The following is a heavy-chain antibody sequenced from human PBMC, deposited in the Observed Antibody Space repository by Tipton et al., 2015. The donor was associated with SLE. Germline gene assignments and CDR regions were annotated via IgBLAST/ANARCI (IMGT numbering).Heavy chain of an antibody. J-gene: IGHJ3*02. Sequence: TLSLTCTVSGGSISSGGFYWGWMRQPPGKGLEWIGSIYYSGSTFYNPSLKSRVTMSVDTSKNQFSLSLNSVTAADTAVYYCARHKIAWGRPGDGIDIWGQGTMVTVSS. CDR2: IYYSGST. D-gene: IGHD2-21*01. CDR3: ARHKIAWGRPGDGIDI. V-gene: IGHV4-39*01. CDR1: GGSISSGGFY.